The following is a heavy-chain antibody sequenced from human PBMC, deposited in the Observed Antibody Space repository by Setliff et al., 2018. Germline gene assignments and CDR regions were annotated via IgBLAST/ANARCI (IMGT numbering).Heavy chain of an antibody. V-gene: IGHV5-51*01. Sequence: GESLKISCKAAGYSFTKYWIGWVRQMPGKGLEWMGIIDPADSDTTYSPSFQGQVTISADKSIGTAYLQWSSLKASDTAIYYCVRRGWGSSSGDCYSPKGCYYYYMDVWGKGTTVTSP. CDR3: VRRGWGSSSGDCYSPKGCYYYYMDV. CDR2: IDPADSDT. D-gene: IGHD2-21*02. CDR1: GYSFTKYW. J-gene: IGHJ6*03.